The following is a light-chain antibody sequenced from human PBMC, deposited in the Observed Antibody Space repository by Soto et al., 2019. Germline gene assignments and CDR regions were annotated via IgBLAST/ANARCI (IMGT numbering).Light chain of an antibody. Sequence: QSVLTQPASVSGSPGQSITISCTGTSSDVGGYNYVSWYQQHPGKAPKLMIYEVSNRPSGVSNRFPGSKSDNTASLTISGLQAEDEADYYCSSYTSSSTYVFGTGTKVTVL. CDR1: SSDVGGYNY. J-gene: IGLJ1*01. CDR2: EVS. V-gene: IGLV2-14*01. CDR3: SSYTSSSTYV.